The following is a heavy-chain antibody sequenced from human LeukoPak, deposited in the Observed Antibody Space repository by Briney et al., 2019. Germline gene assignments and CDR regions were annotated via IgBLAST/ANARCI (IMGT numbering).Heavy chain of an antibody. D-gene: IGHD3-10*01. CDR1: GYSISSPYY. CDR3: AREVGKVRGVVIIKPFDY. J-gene: IGHJ4*02. Sequence: SETLSLTCTVSGYSISSPYYWGWIRQPPGKGLEWIGSIYQSGSTYYNPSLKSRVTISVDASKNHFSLNLSSVTAADTAVYYCAREVGKVRGVVIIKPFDYWGQGTLVTVSS. CDR2: IYQSGST. V-gene: IGHV4-38-2*02.